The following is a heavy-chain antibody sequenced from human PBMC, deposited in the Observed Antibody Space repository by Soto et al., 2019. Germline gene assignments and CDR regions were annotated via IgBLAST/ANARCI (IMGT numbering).Heavy chain of an antibody. CDR3: ASKSGWDLP. CDR2: ISGSGGTT. D-gene: IGHD1-26*01. V-gene: IGHV3-23*01. Sequence: GGSLRLACAASGFTFSSYALSWVRQAPGKGLEWVSGISGSGGTTYYADSVKGRFTISRDNSKNTLYLQMNSLRAEDTAVYYCASKSGWDLPWGRGTLVTVYS. CDR1: GFTFSSYA. J-gene: IGHJ5*02.